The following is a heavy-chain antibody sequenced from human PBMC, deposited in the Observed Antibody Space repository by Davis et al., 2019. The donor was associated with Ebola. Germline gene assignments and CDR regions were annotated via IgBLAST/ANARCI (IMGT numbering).Heavy chain of an antibody. CDR3: GRFRAKLRLGKLNYYGMEV. Sequence: GESPKISCAASGFTFSDYYMTWIRQAPGKGLEWVSYISSVGSTRDYADSVKGRFTISRDNAKNSQYLQMNSLRAEDTAVYYCGRFRAKLRLGKLNYYGMEVWGKGTTVTVSS. CDR2: ISSVGSTR. V-gene: IGHV3-11*01. J-gene: IGHJ6*04. D-gene: IGHD3-16*01. CDR1: GFTFSDYY.